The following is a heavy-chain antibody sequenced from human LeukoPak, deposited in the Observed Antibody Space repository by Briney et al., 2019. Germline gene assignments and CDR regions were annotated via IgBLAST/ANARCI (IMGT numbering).Heavy chain of an antibody. J-gene: IGHJ3*02. CDR2: IIPIFGTA. CDR3: ARDRTRPVVVVAPTTDAFDI. Sequence: SVKVSCKSSGGTFTIYAISWVRQAPGQGLEWMGGIIPIFGTANYAQKFQVIVTITADKSTSTAYMELSSLRSEDPAVYYSARDRTRPVVVVAPTTDAFDIWGKGTMVTVSS. V-gene: IGHV1-69*06. CDR1: GGTFTIYA. D-gene: IGHD2-15*01.